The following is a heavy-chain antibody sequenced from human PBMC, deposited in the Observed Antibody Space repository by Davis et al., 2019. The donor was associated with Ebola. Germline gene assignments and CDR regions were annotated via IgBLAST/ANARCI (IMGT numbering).Heavy chain of an antibody. CDR3: ARGRYLGF. V-gene: IGHV4-34*01. CDR2: VNPSGIT. Sequence: PGGSLRLSCAVSGGSISNDDFYWSWIRQAPGKGLEWIGEVNPSGITNCNSSLESRVTISVDTSKNQFSLKLTSVTAADTAVYYCARGRYLGFWGQGTLVTVSS. J-gene: IGHJ4*02. CDR1: GGSISNDDFY.